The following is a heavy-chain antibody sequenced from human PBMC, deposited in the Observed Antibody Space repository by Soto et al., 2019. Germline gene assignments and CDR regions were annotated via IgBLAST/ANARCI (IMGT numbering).Heavy chain of an antibody. J-gene: IGHJ4*02. CDR1: GGSISSYY. CDR2: IYYSGST. D-gene: IGHD3-10*01. V-gene: IGHV4-59*01. Sequence: ETLSLTCTVSGGSISSYYWSWIRQPPGKGLEWIGYIYYSGSTNYNPSLKSRVTISVDTSKNQFSLKLSSVTAADTAVYYCARAYNYGYDIYFDYWGQGTLVTVSS. CDR3: ARAYNYGYDIYFDY.